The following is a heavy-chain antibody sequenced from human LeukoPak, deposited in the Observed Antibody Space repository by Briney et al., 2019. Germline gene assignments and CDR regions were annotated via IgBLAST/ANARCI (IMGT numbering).Heavy chain of an antibody. CDR3: AREGSGTSSPMAY. J-gene: IGHJ4*02. D-gene: IGHD1-14*01. CDR1: GGSFSTYA. CDR2: IYPMLGVD. V-gene: IGHV1-69*04. Sequence: ASVTVSCEASGGSFSTYAVSWVRQAPGQGLEWMGRIYPMLGVDNYAQRFQGRVTITADKSTGTAYMELNSLTSEDTALYYCAREGSGTSSPMAYWGQGTLVTVSS.